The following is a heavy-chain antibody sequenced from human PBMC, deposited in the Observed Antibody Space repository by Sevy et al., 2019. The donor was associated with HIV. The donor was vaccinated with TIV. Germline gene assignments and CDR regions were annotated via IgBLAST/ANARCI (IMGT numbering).Heavy chain of an antibody. Sequence: ASVKVSCKASGGTFSSYAISWVRQAPGQGLEWMGGIIPIFGTANYARKFQGRVTITADKSTSTAYMELSSLRSEDTAVYYCARDMGYYDSSGYSAYYYYYMDVWGKGTTVTVSS. V-gene: IGHV1-69*06. CDR3: ARDMGYYDSSGYSAYYYYYMDV. CDR2: IIPIFGTA. D-gene: IGHD3-22*01. CDR1: GGTFSSYA. J-gene: IGHJ6*03.